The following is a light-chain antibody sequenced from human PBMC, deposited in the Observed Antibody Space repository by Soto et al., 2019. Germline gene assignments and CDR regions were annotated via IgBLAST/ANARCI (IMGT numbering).Light chain of an antibody. CDR1: SSNIGRNY. V-gene: IGLV1-47*01. J-gene: IGLJ2*01. CDR2: RNN. CDR3: AAWDDSLSAVV. Sequence: QSVLTQPPSASGTPGQRVTISCSGSSSNIGRNYVYWYQQLPGTAPKLLIYRNNQRPSGVPDRFSGSKSGTSASLAISGLRFEDEADYYCAAWDDSLSAVVFGGGIKLTVL.